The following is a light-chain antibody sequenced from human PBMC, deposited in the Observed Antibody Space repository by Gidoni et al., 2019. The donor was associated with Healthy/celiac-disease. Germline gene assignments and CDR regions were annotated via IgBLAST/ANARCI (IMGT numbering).Light chain of an antibody. CDR3: QQSYSTPQT. J-gene: IGKJ2*01. Sequence: DIQMTQSPCSLSASVGYRVTITCRASQSISSYLNWYQQKPGKAPKLLIYAASSLQSGVPSRFSGSGSGTDFTLTISSLQPEYFATDYCQQSYSTPQTFGQGTKLEIK. CDR1: QSISSY. CDR2: AAS. V-gene: IGKV1-39*01.